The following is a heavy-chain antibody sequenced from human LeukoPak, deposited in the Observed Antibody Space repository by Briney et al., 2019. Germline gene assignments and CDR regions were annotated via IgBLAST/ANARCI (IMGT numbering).Heavy chain of an antibody. V-gene: IGHV4-59*08. CDR1: GGSISSYY. J-gene: IGHJ6*02. Sequence: SETLSLTCTVSGGSISSYYWSWIRQPPGKGLEWIGYIYYSGSTNYNPSLKSRVTISVDTSKNQFSLKLSSVTAADTAVYYCARGIAAAGPYYYYGMDVRGQGTTVTVSS. CDR2: IYYSGST. CDR3: ARGIAAAGPYYYYGMDV. D-gene: IGHD6-13*01.